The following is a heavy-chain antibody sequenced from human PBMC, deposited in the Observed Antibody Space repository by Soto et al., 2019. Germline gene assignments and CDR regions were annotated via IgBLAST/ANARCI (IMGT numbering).Heavy chain of an antibody. Sequence: QVQLAQSGAEVKKPGSSVRVSCQTSRGTFNTSPISWMRQAPGQGLEWLGDILPVFGMVNSAQQFQERLNLTAEESTTSVCMEVSRLTTEDTAVYLCATPHLRGRHYDFRSPPTASQYHYGLGVWGQGTTVIVSS. V-gene: IGHV1-69*01. CDR2: ILPVFGMV. D-gene: IGHD3-3*01. J-gene: IGHJ6*02. CDR1: RGTFNTSP. CDR3: ATPHLRGRHYDFRSPPTASQYHYGLGV.